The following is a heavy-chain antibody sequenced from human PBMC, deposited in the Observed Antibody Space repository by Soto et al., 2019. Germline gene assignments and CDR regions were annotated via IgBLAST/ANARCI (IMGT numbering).Heavy chain of an antibody. CDR2: INPNSGGT. J-gene: IGHJ6*02. Sequence: ASVKVSCKASGYTFTGYYMHWVRQAPGQGLEWMGWINPNSGGTNYAQKFQGWVTMTRDTSISTAYMELSRLRSDDTAVYYCARARADSNPNYGMDVWGQGTTVTVSS. CDR1: GYTFTGYY. CDR3: ARARADSNPNYGMDV. V-gene: IGHV1-2*04. D-gene: IGHD4-4*01.